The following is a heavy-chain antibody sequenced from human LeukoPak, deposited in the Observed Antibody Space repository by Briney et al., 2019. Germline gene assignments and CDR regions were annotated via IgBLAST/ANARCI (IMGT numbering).Heavy chain of an antibody. V-gene: IGHV4-59*01. CDR2: IYYSGST. CDR3: ARVLYYGSGSTYGMDV. J-gene: IGHJ6*02. D-gene: IGHD3-10*01. CDR1: GGSISSYY. Sequence: SETLSLTCTVSGGSISSYYWSWIRQPPGKGLEWIGYIYYSGSTNYNPSLKSRVTISVDTSKNQFSLKLSSVTAADTAVYYCARVLYYGSGSTYGMDVWGQGTTVTVSS.